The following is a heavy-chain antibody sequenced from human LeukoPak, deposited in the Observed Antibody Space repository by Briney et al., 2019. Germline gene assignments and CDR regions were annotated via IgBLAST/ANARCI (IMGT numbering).Heavy chain of an antibody. CDR1: GGSFSGYY. D-gene: IGHD5-24*01. Sequence: SETLSLTCAVYGGSFSGYYWSWIRQPPGKGLEWIGEINHSGSTYYNPSLKSRVTISVDTSKNQFSLKLSSVTAADTAVYYCARHDLEMATYDYWGQGTLVTVSS. CDR3: ARHDLEMATYDY. CDR2: INHSGST. V-gene: IGHV4-34*01. J-gene: IGHJ4*02.